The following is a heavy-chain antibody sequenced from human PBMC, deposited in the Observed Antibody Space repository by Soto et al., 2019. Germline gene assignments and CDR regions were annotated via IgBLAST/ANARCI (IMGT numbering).Heavy chain of an antibody. CDR2: INHSGST. CDR3: ARYPRGSSSSVRRPNWFDP. Sequence: QVQLQQWGAGLLKPSETLSLTCAVYGGSFSGYYWSWIRQPPGKGLEWIGEINHSGSTNYNPSLTSRVTISVDTSKNQFSLKLSSVTAADTAVYYCARYPRGSSSSVRRPNWFDPWGQGTLVTVSS. D-gene: IGHD6-6*01. J-gene: IGHJ5*02. V-gene: IGHV4-34*01. CDR1: GGSFSGYY.